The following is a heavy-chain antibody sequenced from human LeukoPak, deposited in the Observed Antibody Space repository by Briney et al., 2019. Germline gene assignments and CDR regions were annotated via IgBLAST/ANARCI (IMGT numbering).Heavy chain of an antibody. J-gene: IGHJ4*02. V-gene: IGHV4-38-2*02. CDR3: ARVYGDYALDY. CDR2: IYYSGST. Sequence: SETLSLTCTVPGHSISSDFYWGWIRQPPGKGLEWIGSIYYSGSTYYNPSLKSRVTISVDTSKNQFSLKLSSVTAADTAVYYCARVYGDYALDYWGQGTLVTVSS. CDR1: GHSISSDFY. D-gene: IGHD4-17*01.